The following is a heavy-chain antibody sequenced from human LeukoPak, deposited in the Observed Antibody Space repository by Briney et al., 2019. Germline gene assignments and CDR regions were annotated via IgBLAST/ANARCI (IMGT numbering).Heavy chain of an antibody. Sequence: ASVKVSCKASGGTFSSYAISWVRQAPGQGREWMGGISAYNGNTNYAQKLQGRVTMTTDTSTSTAYMELRSLRSDDTAVYYCAREPYDILTGRGPFDYWGQGTLVTVSS. CDR2: ISAYNGNT. J-gene: IGHJ4*02. D-gene: IGHD3-9*01. CDR1: GGTFSSYA. CDR3: AREPYDILTGRGPFDY. V-gene: IGHV1-18*01.